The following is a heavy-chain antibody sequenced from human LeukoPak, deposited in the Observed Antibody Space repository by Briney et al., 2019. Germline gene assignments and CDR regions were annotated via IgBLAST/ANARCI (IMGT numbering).Heavy chain of an antibody. V-gene: IGHV3-30*18. CDR2: ISYDGSNK. D-gene: IGHD3-22*01. CDR1: GFTFSSYG. Sequence: GGSLRLSCAASGFTFSSYGMHWVRQAPGKGLEWMAVISYDGSNKYYADSVKGRFTISRDNSKNTLYLQMNSLRAEDTAVYYCAKDADYYDSSGYFDYWGQGTLVTVSS. J-gene: IGHJ4*02. CDR3: AKDADYYDSSGYFDY.